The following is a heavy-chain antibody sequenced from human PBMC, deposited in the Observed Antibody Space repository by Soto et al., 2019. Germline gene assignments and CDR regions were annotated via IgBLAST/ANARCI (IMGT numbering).Heavy chain of an antibody. J-gene: IGHJ3*01. CDR3: ARRPDGFDV. Sequence: SETLSLTCAVYGGPFSGYYWSWIRQPPGKGLEWIGQINHGGSTNYNPSLKSRLTISIDTSKNQFSLTLSSVTAADTAVYYCARRPDGFDVWGQGTLVTVSS. D-gene: IGHD6-6*01. CDR1: GGPFSGYY. V-gene: IGHV4-34*01. CDR2: INHGGST.